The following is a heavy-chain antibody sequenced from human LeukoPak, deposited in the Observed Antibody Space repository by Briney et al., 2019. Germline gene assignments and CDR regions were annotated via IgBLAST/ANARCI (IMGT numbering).Heavy chain of an antibody. CDR2: IYYSGST. J-gene: IGHJ4*02. V-gene: IGHV4-59*08. CDR1: GGSISSYY. CDR3: ARHARYSGYGPNFDY. D-gene: IGHD5-12*01. Sequence: SETLSLTCTVSGGSISSYYWSWIRQPPGKGLEWIGYIYYSGSTNYNPSLKSRVTISVDTSKNQSSLKLSSVTAADTAVYYCARHARYSGYGPNFDYWGQGTLVTVSS.